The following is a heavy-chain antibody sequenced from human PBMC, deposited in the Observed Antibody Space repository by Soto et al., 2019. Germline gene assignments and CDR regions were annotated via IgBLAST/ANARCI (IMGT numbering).Heavy chain of an antibody. D-gene: IGHD6-13*01. V-gene: IGHV6-1*01. CDR3: ARGRLGNAWYDWFDP. J-gene: IGHJ5*02. CDR2: TYYRSQWYN. CDR1: GDSVSSDSAT. Sequence: SQTLSLTCAISGDSVSSDSATWNWIRQSPSRGLEWLGRTYYRSQWYNDYAVSVKSRIIMYGDTSKNLFSLQLDSVTPEDTAVYYCARGRLGNAWYDWFDPWGQGTLVTVSS.